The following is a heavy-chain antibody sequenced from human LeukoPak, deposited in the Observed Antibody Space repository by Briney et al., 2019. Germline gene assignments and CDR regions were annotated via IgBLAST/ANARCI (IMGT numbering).Heavy chain of an antibody. CDR1: GFTFSTYA. J-gene: IGHJ3*02. CDR3: ASDNPPIFGVDTDAFDI. D-gene: IGHD3-3*01. V-gene: IGHV3-53*01. CDR2: IYSGGST. Sequence: GGSLRLSCAASGFTFSTYAMSWVRQAPGKGLEWVSVIYSGGSTYYADSVKGRFTISRDNSKNTLYLQMNSLRAEDTAVYYCASDNPPIFGVDTDAFDIWGQGTMVTVSS.